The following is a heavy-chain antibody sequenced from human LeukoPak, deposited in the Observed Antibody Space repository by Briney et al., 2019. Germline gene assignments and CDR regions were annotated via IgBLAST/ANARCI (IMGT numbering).Heavy chain of an antibody. CDR1: GFTFSSYA. V-gene: IGHV3-7*01. CDR3: AREWELVLYY. Sequence: GGSLRLSCAASGFTFSSYAMSWVRQAPGKGLEWVANIKQDGSEKYYVDSVKGRFTISRDNAKNSLYLQMNSLRAEDTAVYYCAREWELVLYYWGQGTLVTVSS. D-gene: IGHD1-26*01. CDR2: IKQDGSEK. J-gene: IGHJ4*02.